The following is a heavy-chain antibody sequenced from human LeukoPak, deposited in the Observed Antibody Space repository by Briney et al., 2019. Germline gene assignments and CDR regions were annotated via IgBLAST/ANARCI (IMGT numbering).Heavy chain of an antibody. CDR2: IKQDGSEK. D-gene: IGHD3-22*01. Sequence: GGSLRLSCAASGFTFSNYAMTWVRQAPGKGLEWVANIKQDGSEKYYVDSVKGRFTISRDNAKNSLYLQMNSLRAEDTAVYYCARDVYYDSSGYCFDYWGQGTLVTVSS. V-gene: IGHV3-7*01. CDR1: GFTFSNYA. J-gene: IGHJ4*02. CDR3: ARDVYYDSSGYCFDY.